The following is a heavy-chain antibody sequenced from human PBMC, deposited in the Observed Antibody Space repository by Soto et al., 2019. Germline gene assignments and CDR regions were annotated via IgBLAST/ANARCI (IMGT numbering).Heavy chain of an antibody. Sequence: QVQLVQSGAEVKKPGSSVKVSCKASGGFYSIKTISWVRQAPGQGLEWMGRIIPLVHIINNAQKFQDRVAISTDKSTSTAYMELSRLKPDDTAIYFCARELRRDESNTCDALAVWGQWTIVTVSS. D-gene: IGHD4-4*01. CDR1: GGFYSIKT. J-gene: IGHJ3*01. V-gene: IGHV1-69*04. CDR3: ARELRRDESNTCDALAV. CDR2: IIPLVHII.